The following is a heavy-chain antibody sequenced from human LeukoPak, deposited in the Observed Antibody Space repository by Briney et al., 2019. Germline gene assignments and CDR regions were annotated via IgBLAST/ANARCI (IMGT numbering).Heavy chain of an antibody. Sequence: PSETLSLTCSVSDDSITMYYWTWIRQPAGKGLEWIGRFHTSGSTNYNPSLKSRGTMSVDTSKNQFSLKLSSVTAADTAVYYCARDRYYYDSSGYYALDYWGQGTLVTVSS. CDR3: ARDRYYYDSSGYYALDY. CDR2: FHTSGST. D-gene: IGHD3-22*01. V-gene: IGHV4-4*07. J-gene: IGHJ4*02. CDR1: DDSITMYY.